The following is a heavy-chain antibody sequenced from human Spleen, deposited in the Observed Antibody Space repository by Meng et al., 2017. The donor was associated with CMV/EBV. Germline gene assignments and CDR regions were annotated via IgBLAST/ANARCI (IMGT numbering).Heavy chain of an antibody. J-gene: IGHJ4*02. CDR3: ARDFSDTGGSDY. D-gene: IGHD3-16*01. CDR1: GFTFSSYG. V-gene: IGHV3-21*01. Sequence: GESLKISCAASGFTFSSYGMVWVRQAPGKGLEWVSSISSGSTYIYYADSVRDRFTISRDNAKNSLYLQMNSLRAEDTAVYYCARDFSDTGGSDYWGQGTLVTVSS. CDR2: ISSGSTYI.